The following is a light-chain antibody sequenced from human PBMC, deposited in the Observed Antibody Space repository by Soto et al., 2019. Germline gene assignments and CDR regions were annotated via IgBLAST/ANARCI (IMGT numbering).Light chain of an antibody. V-gene: IGKV1-5*03. Sequence: DIQMSQSPSTLSASVGDRVAITCRASQNIATWLAWYQQKPGNAPKLLIYKASSLESGVPSRFSGSGSGTEFTLTISGLQPDDFGMYYCQHYDSSPGTFVQGTKVEIK. CDR2: KAS. CDR1: QNIATW. CDR3: QHYDSSPGT. J-gene: IGKJ1*01.